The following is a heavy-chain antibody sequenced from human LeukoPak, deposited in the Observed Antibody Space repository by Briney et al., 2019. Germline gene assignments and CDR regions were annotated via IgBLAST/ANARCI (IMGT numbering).Heavy chain of an antibody. D-gene: IGHD6-19*01. J-gene: IGHJ5*02. Sequence: GASVNVSCKASGYTFTIYDINWVRHATGQGLEWMGWMNPNSGTTGYAQKFQGRVTMTRNTSISTAYMELSSLRSEDTAVYYCARLQGVAGTEWFDPWGQGTLVTVSS. V-gene: IGHV1-8*01. CDR1: GYTFTIYD. CDR3: ARLQGVAGTEWFDP. CDR2: MNPNSGTT.